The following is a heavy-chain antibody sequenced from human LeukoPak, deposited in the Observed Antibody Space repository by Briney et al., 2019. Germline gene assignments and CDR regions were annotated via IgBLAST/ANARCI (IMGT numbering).Heavy chain of an antibody. CDR3: ARIRGDGYNYGMVYFDY. CDR2: ISAYNGNT. D-gene: IGHD5-24*01. J-gene: IGHJ4*02. CDR1: GYTFTSYG. V-gene: IGHV1-18*01. Sequence: ASVKVSCKASGYTFTSYGISWVRQAPGQGLEWMGWISAYNGNTNYAQKLQGRVTITADESTSTAYMELSSLRSEDTAVYYCARIRGDGYNYGMVYFDYWGQGTLVTVSS.